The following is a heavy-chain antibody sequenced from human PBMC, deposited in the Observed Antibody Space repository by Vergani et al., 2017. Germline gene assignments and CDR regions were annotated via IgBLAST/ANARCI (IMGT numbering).Heavy chain of an antibody. CDR2: ISYDGSNK. V-gene: IGHV3-30*04. CDR1: GFTFSSYA. CDR3: ARLVGATDY. Sequence: VQLLESGGGLVQPGGSLRLSCAASGFTFSSYAMSWVRQAPGKGLEWVAVISYDGSNKYYADSVKGRFTISRDNSKNTLYLQMNSLRAEDTAVYYCARLVGATDYWGQGTLVTVSS. D-gene: IGHD1-26*01. J-gene: IGHJ4*02.